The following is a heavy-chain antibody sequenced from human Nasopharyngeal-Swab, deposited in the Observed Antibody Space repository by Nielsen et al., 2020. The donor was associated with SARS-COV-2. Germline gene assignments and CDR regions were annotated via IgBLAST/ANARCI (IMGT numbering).Heavy chain of an antibody. CDR3: ARDGLDYDFWSAYFMDV. J-gene: IGHJ6*02. V-gene: IGHV3-21*01. D-gene: IGHD3-3*01. CDR1: GFTFNNYN. CDR2: ISNSSYI. Sequence: GESLKISCAASGFTFNNYNFNWVRQAPGKGLEWVSSISNSSYIYYADSVKGRFTISRDNAKNSLYLQMNSLRAEDTAVYYCARDGLDYDFWSAYFMDVWGQGTTVTVSS.